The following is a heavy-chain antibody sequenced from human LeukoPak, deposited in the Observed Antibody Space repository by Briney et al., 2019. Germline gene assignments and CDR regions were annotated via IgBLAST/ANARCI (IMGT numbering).Heavy chain of an antibody. J-gene: IGHJ1*01. CDR3: ARELGSSGHSQIRAEYFQH. V-gene: IGHV1-46*01. CDR1: GYTFASYY. CDR2: INPSAGST. D-gene: IGHD3-22*01. Sequence: ASVKVSCKASGYTFASYYMHWVRQAPGQGLEWMGIINPSAGSTSYAQKFQGRVTMTRDTSTSTVYMELSSLRSEDTAVYYCARELGSSGHSQIRAEYFQHWGQGTLVTVSS.